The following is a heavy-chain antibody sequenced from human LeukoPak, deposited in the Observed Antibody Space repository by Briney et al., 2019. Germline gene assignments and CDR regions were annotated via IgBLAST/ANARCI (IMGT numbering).Heavy chain of an antibody. D-gene: IGHD4-17*01. V-gene: IGHV3-43*02. J-gene: IGHJ4*02. CDR1: GFTLDDYA. CDR2: ISGDGDNT. CDR3: ARPDYGDYEGHYYFDY. Sequence: GGSLRLSCVASGFTLDDYALHWVRQAPGKGLEWISLISGDGDNTYYADSVKGRFTISRDNSKNTLYLQMNSLRAEDTAVYYCARPDYGDYEGHYYFDYWGQGTLVTVSS.